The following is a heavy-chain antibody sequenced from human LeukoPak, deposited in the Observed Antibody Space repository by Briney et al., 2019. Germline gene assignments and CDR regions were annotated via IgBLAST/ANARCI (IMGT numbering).Heavy chain of an antibody. CDR1: GFTFSSYW. D-gene: IGHD2-15*01. CDR2: IRQDASEK. J-gene: IGHJ4*02. Sequence: GGSLRLSCAASGFTFSSYWMSWVRQAPGKGLEWVANIRQDASEKYYVDSVKGRFTISRDNAKNSLYLQMNSLRAEDTAVYHCARPYCTSDSCYSPPDYWGQGTLVTVSS. V-gene: IGHV3-7*01. CDR3: ARPYCTSDSCYSPPDY.